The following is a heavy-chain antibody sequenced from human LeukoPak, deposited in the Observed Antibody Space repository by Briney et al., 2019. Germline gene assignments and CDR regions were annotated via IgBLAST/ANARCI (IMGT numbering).Heavy chain of an antibody. J-gene: IGHJ6*02. CDR1: GGTCSSYA. CDR2: IIPIFGTA. Sequence: ASVKVSCKASGGTCSSYAISWVRQAPGQGLEWMGGIIPIFGTANYAQKFQGRVTITADESTSTAYMELSSLRSEDTAVYYCARHRDHPLPPPYGMDVWGQGTTVTVPS. D-gene: IGHD1-14*01. CDR3: ARHRDHPLPPPYGMDV. V-gene: IGHV1-69*13.